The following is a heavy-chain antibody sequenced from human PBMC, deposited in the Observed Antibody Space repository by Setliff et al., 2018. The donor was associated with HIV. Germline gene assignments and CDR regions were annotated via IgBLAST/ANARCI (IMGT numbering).Heavy chain of an antibody. Sequence: SETLSLTCAMYGDSFGDFYWNWIRQAPGKGLEWIVELNDRGHINYNPSFKSRVTISVDTSKNQFSLKLSSVSAADTAVYYCARYSTLTTNFDYWGQGTLVTVSS. J-gene: IGHJ4*02. CDR3: ARYSTLTTNFDY. D-gene: IGHD4-17*01. CDR2: LNDRGHI. CDR1: GDSFGDFY. V-gene: IGHV4-34*01.